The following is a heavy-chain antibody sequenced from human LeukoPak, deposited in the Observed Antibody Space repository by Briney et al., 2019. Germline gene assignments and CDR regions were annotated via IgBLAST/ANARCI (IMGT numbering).Heavy chain of an antibody. CDR3: AREGLWFGELSRDGFDP. CDR1: GYTFTSYG. V-gene: IGHV1-18*01. D-gene: IGHD3-10*01. CDR2: ISAYYGNT. J-gene: IGHJ5*02. Sequence: ASVKVSCKASGYTFTSYGISWVRQAPGQGLEWMGWISAYYGNTNYAQKLQGRVTMTTDTSTSTAYMELRSLRSDDTAVYYCAREGLWFGELSRDGFDPWGQGTLVTVSS.